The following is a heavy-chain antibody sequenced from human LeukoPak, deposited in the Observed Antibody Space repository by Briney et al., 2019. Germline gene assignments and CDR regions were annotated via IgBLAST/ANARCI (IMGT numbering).Heavy chain of an antibody. Sequence: SETLSLTCTVSGGSISSYYWSWIRQPPGKGLEWIGYIYYSGSTNYNPSLESRATISIDTSKNQFSLKLSSVTAADTAVYYCAKDRPRISMGSAFDIWGQGTMVTVSS. V-gene: IGHV4-59*01. CDR1: GGSISSYY. CDR3: AKDRPRISMGSAFDI. CDR2: IYYSGST. J-gene: IGHJ3*02. D-gene: IGHD2-15*01.